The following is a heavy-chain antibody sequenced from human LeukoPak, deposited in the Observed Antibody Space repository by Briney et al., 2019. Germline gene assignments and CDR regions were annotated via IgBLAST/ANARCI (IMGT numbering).Heavy chain of an antibody. CDR3: ARDNGSGYTKGYEHYYYYLDV. CDR1: GDSISDDY. Sequence: KTSETLSLTCTVSGDSISDDYYTWMWQPAGKGLEWIGRIHSGGTTNYNPSLMSRVTLSIDKSKKHISLRLTSVTAADTALYYCARDNGSGYTKGYEHYYYYLDVWGKGTTVTVSS. J-gene: IGHJ6*03. D-gene: IGHD3-3*02. V-gene: IGHV4-4*07. CDR2: IHSGGTT.